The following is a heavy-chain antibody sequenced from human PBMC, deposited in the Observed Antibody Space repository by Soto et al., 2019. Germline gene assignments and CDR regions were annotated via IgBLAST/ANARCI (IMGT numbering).Heavy chain of an antibody. CDR2: IYPGDSDT. Sequence: PGESLKISCQGSGYTFTNYWIGWVRQMPGKGLEWMGIIYPGDSDTKYNPSFQGQVTISADKSITTTYLQWSSLKASDTAIYYCAASIFHYGMDVWGQGTTVTVSS. CDR1: GYTFTNYW. CDR3: AASIFHYGMDV. J-gene: IGHJ6*02. V-gene: IGHV5-51*01.